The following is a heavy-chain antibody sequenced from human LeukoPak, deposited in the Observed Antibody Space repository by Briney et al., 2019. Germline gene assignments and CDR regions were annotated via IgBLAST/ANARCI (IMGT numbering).Heavy chain of an antibody. D-gene: IGHD4-23*01. CDR3: AKSSSYSVNSPSAY. CDR1: GFTFSTFA. J-gene: IGHJ4*02. V-gene: IGHV3-23*01. CDR2: ITGGGGST. Sequence: GGSLRLSCAASGFTFSTFAMSWVRQPPGKGMEWVSTITGGGGSTYYADSVKGRFTISRDNSKNTLYLQMNSLRAEDTALYYCAKSSSYSVNSPSAYWGQGTLVTVSS.